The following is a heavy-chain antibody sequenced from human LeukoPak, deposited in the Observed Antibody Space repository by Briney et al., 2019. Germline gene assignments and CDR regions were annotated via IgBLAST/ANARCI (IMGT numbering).Heavy chain of an antibody. J-gene: IGHJ4*02. Sequence: SETLSLTCTVSGGSISSYYWSWIRQPPGKGLEWIGYIYYSGSTNYNPSLKSRVTISVDTSKNQFSLKLSSVTAADTAVYYCARDGPYDILTGETDYWGQGTLVTVSS. D-gene: IGHD3-9*01. CDR2: IYYSGST. V-gene: IGHV4-59*01. CDR3: ARDGPYDILTGETDY. CDR1: GGSISSYY.